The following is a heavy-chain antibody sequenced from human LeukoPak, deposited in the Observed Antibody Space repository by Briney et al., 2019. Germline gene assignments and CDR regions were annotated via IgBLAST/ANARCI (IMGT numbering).Heavy chain of an antibody. CDR3: ARVGRLYCSGGSCYSRSFDY. CDR2: INHSGST. D-gene: IGHD2-15*01. V-gene: IGHV4-34*01. CDR1: GGSFSGYY. Sequence: SETLSLTCAVYGGSFSGYYWSWIRQPPGKGLEWIGEINHSGSTNYNPSLKSRVTISVDTSKNQFSLKLSSVTAADTAVYYCARVGRLYCSGGSCYSRSFDYWGQGTLVTVS. J-gene: IGHJ4*02.